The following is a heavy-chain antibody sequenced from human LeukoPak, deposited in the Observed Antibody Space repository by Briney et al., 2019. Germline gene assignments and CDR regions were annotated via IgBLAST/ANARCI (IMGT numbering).Heavy chain of an antibody. CDR1: GGSISSSGYS. CDR2: IYYSGST. J-gene: IGHJ4*02. Sequence: SSQTLSLTCAVSGGSISSSGYSWSWIRQPPGKGLEWIGYIYYSGSTNYNPSLKSRVTISVDTSKNQFSLKLSSVTAADTAVYYCARVGIVGALVPFDYWGQGTLVTVSS. CDR3: ARVGIVGALVPFDY. D-gene: IGHD1-26*01. V-gene: IGHV4-61*08.